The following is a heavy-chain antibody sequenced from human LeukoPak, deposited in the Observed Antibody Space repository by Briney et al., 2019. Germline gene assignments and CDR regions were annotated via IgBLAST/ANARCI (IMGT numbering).Heavy chain of an antibody. J-gene: IGHJ4*02. V-gene: IGHV3-30*18. Sequence: PGGSLRLSCAASGFTFSSYGMHWVRQAPGKGLEWVAVISYDGSNKYYADSVKGRFTISRDNSKNTLYLQMNSLRAEDTAVYYCAKWGPRDYYDSSGYYGDYWGQGTLVTVSS. CDR2: ISYDGSNK. D-gene: IGHD3-22*01. CDR3: AKWGPRDYYDSSGYYGDY. CDR1: GFTFSSYG.